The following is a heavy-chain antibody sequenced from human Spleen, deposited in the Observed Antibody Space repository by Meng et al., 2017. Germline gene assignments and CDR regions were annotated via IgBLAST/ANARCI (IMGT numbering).Heavy chain of an antibody. D-gene: IGHD3-3*01. V-gene: IGHV3-15*01. J-gene: IGHJ4*02. CDR1: GFTFSDAW. Sequence: GGSLRLSCAASGFTFSDAWMSWVRQGPGKGLEWVGRIKSKSDGGTRDYAAPVKGRFSISREDKEKTMYLQMNSLKIEDTAMYYCVAGSDPLRIVEPSKKEIRFDFWGQGTMVTVSS. CDR3: VAGSDPLRIVEPSKKEIRFDF. CDR2: IKSKSDGGTR.